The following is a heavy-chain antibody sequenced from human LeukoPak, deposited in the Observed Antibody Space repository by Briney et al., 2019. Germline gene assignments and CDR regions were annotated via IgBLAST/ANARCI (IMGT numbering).Heavy chain of an antibody. Sequence: GASVKVSCKASGGTFSSYAISWVRQAPGQGLEWMGEIMPTFGTTNYAQKFQGRVTITADESTSTAYMELGSLRSEDTAVYYCARRPVVLPATKLVSSTYHYYYYMDVWGKGTTVTVSS. V-gene: IGHV1-69*13. CDR3: ARRPVVLPATKLVSSTYHYYYYMDV. D-gene: IGHD2-2*01. CDR2: IMPTFGTT. CDR1: GGTFSSYA. J-gene: IGHJ6*03.